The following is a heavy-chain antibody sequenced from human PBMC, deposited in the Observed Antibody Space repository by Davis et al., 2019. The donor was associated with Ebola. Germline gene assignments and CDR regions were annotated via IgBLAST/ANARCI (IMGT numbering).Heavy chain of an antibody. CDR1: GGSFSGYY. J-gene: IGHJ6*02. CDR3: ARGGLRFLEWLLYGMDV. V-gene: IGHV4-34*01. Sequence: MPSETLSLTCAVYGGSFSGYYWSWIRQPPGKGLEWIGEINHSGSTNYNRSLKSRVTISVDTSKNQFSLKLSSVTAADTAVYYCARGGLRFLEWLLYGMDVWGQGTTVTVSS. D-gene: IGHD3-3*01. CDR2: INHSGST.